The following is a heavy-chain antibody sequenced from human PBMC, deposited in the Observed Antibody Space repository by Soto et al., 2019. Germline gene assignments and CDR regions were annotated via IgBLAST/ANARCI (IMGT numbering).Heavy chain of an antibody. D-gene: IGHD4-17*01. CDR2: INPNSGGT. V-gene: IGHV1-2*04. CDR1: GYTLTGYH. CDR3: ARAGKDYGGNGPFGY. Sequence: ASVKVSCKASGYTLTGYHMHWVRQAPGQGLEWMGWINPNSGGTNYAQKFQGWVTMTRDTSISTAYMELSRLRSDDTAVYYCARAGKDYGGNGPFGYWGQGTLGTVSS. J-gene: IGHJ4*02.